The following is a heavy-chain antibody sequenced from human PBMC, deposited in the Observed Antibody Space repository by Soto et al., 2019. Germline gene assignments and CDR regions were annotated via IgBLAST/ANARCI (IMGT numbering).Heavy chain of an antibody. CDR3: ARAGCDGGSCYTLVGLRYGMDV. V-gene: IGHV3-64*04. D-gene: IGHD2-15*01. Sequence: GGSLRLSCSASGFTFSSYAMHWVRQAPGKGLEYVSAISSNGGNTYYADSVKGRFTISRDNSKNTLYLQMNSLRAEDTAVYYCARAGCDGGSCYTLVGLRYGMDVWGQGTTVTVSS. CDR2: ISSNGGNT. CDR1: GFTFSSYA. J-gene: IGHJ6*02.